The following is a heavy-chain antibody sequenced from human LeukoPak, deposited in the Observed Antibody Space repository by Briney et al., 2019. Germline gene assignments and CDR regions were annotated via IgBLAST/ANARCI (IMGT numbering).Heavy chain of an antibody. D-gene: IGHD4-17*01. Sequence: GGSLRLSCVASGFTFNNNAMTWVRQAPGKGLEWVSVISNSGGNTYYADSVKGRFTIFRDNSKSTLFLQMNSLRAEDTAVYYCAKDIYGDYGGFDYWGQGTLVTVSS. CDR1: GFTFNNNA. J-gene: IGHJ4*02. V-gene: IGHV3-23*01. CDR3: AKDIYGDYGGFDY. CDR2: ISNSGGNT.